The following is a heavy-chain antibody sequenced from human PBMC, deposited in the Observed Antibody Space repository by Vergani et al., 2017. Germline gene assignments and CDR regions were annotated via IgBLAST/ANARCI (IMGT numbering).Heavy chain of an antibody. CDR3: ARHDSGHYDSSYYGLDV. CDR2: IYYSGST. CDR1: GGSISSSSHF. D-gene: IGHD3-16*01. J-gene: IGHJ6*02. Sequence: QLQLHKSGPGLVKPSETLSLTCTLSGGSISSSSHFWGWLRQTPGKGLEWIVSIYYSGSTYYNPSLKSRVCISVDTSKNQFSLKLSSVTAADSAVYYCARHDSGHYDSSYYGLDVWGQGTTVTVSS. V-gene: IGHV4-39*01.